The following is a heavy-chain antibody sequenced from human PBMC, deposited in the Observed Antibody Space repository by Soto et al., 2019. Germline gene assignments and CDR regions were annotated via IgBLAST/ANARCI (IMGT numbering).Heavy chain of an antibody. V-gene: IGHV3-48*02. J-gene: IGHJ4*02. CDR3: ARDVDADFRTDFDY. CDR2: ISGNGEVI. Sequence: SXXSLRLSFAASGFTFSSYSMHWVRQAPGKGLEWISYISGNGEVIQYAASARGRFTISRDNAENSVYLEMESLRDEDTALYYCARDVDADFRTDFDYWGRGTLVTVSS. D-gene: IGHD4-17*01. CDR1: GFTFSSYS.